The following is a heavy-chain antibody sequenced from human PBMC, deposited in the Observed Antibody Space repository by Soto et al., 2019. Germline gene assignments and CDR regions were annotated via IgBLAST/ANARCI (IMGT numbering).Heavy chain of an antibody. CDR2: IWNDGSNN. Sequence: QVQLVESGGGVVQPGRSLRLSCAASGFTFNNYGMHWVRQAPGKGLEWLAVIWNDGSNNYYANSVKGRFTISRDNSINTLYLQMSSLRAEDMAVYYWARRQIPPPTRGAANARGGMDVW. D-gene: IGHD6-13*01. CDR3: ARRQIPPPTRGAANARGGMDV. V-gene: IGHV3-33*01. J-gene: IGHJ6*01. CDR1: GFTFNNYG.